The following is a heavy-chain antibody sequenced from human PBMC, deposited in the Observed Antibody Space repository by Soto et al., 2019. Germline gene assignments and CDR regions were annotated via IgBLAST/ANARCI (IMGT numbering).Heavy chain of an antibody. CDR2: ISYDGSNK. D-gene: IGHD6-6*01. J-gene: IGHJ4*02. CDR3: AGGIAARKPFDY. CDR1: GFTFSSYG. Sequence: QVQLVESEGGVVQPGRSLRLSCAASGFTFSSYGMHWVRQAPGKGLEWVAVISYDGSNKYYADSVKGRFTISRDNSKNTLYLQMNSLRAEDTAVYYCAGGIAARKPFDYWGQGTLVTVSS. V-gene: IGHV3-30*03.